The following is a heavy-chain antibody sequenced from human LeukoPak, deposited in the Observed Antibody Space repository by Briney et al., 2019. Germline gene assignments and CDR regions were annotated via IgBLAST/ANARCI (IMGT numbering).Heavy chain of an antibody. Sequence: GASVKVSCKASGYTFTGYYLHWVRQAPEQGLEWMGWIKPDSGDTHYVQKFQGRVTMTRDTSITTAYMELSLRTDDTAVYYCAKFDQDWGTFDYWGQGTVVTVSS. J-gene: IGHJ4*02. D-gene: IGHD7-27*01. CDR3: AKFDQDWGTFDY. CDR1: GYTFTGYY. V-gene: IGHV1-2*02. CDR2: IKPDSGDT.